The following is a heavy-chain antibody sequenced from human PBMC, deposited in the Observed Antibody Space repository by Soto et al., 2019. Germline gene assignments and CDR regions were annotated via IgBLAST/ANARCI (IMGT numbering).Heavy chain of an antibody. CDR2: IYYSGRT. D-gene: IGHD2-2*01. J-gene: IGHJ4*02. CDR3: ARGSSTRRGYCSSTSCRLYYFDY. CDR1: GGSISSYY. Sequence: PSETLSLTCTVSGGSISSYYWSWIRQPPGKVLEWIGYIYYSGRTNYNPSLKSRVTISVDTSKNQFSLKLSSVTAADTAVYYCARGSSTRRGYCSSTSCRLYYFDYWGQGTLVTVSS. V-gene: IGHV4-59*01.